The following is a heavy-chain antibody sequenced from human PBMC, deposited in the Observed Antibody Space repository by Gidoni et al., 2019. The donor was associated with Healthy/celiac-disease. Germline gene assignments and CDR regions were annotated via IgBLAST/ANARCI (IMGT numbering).Heavy chain of an antibody. CDR2: IYSVGST. V-gene: IGHV3-66*01. CDR1: GFTVISNY. D-gene: IGHD6-6*01. Sequence: EVQLVESGGGLVQPGGSLRLSCAASGFTVISNYMSWVRQAPGNGLEWVSVIYSVGSTYYADSVKCRFTISIDNSKNTLYLQMNSLRAEDTAVYYCAREEYSSSSDAFDIWGQGTMVTVSS. CDR3: AREEYSSSSDAFDI. J-gene: IGHJ3*02.